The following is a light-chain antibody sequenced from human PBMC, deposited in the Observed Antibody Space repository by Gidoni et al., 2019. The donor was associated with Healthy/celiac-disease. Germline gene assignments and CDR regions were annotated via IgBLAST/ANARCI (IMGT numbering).Light chain of an antibody. CDR1: QSLLHSNGSNY. V-gene: IGKV2-28*01. J-gene: IGKJ4*01. Sequence: IVMTQSPLSLPVTPGEPASIPCRSSQSLLHSNGSNYLAWYLQNPGQSPQLLIYLGSNRASGVPDRFSGSGSGTDFTLKISRVEAEDVGVYYCMQALQTPGLTFXGXTKVEIK. CDR3: MQALQTPGLT. CDR2: LGS.